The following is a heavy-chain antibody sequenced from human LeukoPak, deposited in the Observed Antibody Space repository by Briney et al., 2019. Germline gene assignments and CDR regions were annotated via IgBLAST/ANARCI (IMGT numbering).Heavy chain of an antibody. Sequence: ASVKVSCKASGYTFTSYNMHWVRQAPGQGLEWMGIINPSGGSTSYAQKFQGRVTMTRDTSTSTVYMELSSLRAEDTAVYYCARQMATRLYYFDYWGQGTLVTVSS. CDR2: INPSGGST. CDR3: ARQMATRLYYFDY. D-gene: IGHD5-24*01. V-gene: IGHV1-46*01. J-gene: IGHJ4*02. CDR1: GYTFTSYN.